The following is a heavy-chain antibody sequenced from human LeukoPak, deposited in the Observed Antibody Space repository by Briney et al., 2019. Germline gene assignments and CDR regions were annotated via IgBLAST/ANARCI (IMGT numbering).Heavy chain of an antibody. CDR3: ARRITMVRGVTNWFDP. Sequence: ASVKVSCKASGYTFTSYGISWVRQAPGQGLEWMGWISAYNGNTNYAQKLQGRVTMTTDTSTSTAYMELWSLRSDDTAVYYCARRITMVRGVTNWFDPWGQGTLVTVSS. CDR1: GYTFTSYG. V-gene: IGHV1-18*01. CDR2: ISAYNGNT. J-gene: IGHJ5*02. D-gene: IGHD3-10*01.